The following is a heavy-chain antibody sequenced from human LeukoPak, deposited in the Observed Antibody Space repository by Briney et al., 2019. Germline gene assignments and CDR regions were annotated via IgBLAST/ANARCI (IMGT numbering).Heavy chain of an antibody. Sequence: PSETLSLTCTVSGGSISSSSYYWGWIRQPPGKGLEWIGSIYYSGSTYYNPSLKSRVTISVDTSKNQFSLKLSSVTAADTAVYYCARHPLKKNYYDSSGYYYWGQGTLVTVSS. CDR1: GGSISSSSYY. CDR3: ARHPLKKNYYDSSGYYY. V-gene: IGHV4-39*01. CDR2: IYYSGST. D-gene: IGHD3-22*01. J-gene: IGHJ4*02.